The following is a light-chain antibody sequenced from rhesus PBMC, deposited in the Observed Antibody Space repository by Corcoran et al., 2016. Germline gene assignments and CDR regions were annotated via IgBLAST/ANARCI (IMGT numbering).Light chain of an antibody. Sequence: QAALTQPRSVSGSPGQSVTISCTGTSSDIGGYDYVSWYQQRPGTAPNLMIYEVNKRPSGVSDRFSGSKSGNTASLTISGLQAEDEADYYCSSYAGSYIFYIFGAGTRLTVL. CDR3: SSYAGSYIFYI. CDR1: SSDIGGYDY. V-gene: IGLV2-32*01. J-gene: IGLJ1*01. CDR2: EVN.